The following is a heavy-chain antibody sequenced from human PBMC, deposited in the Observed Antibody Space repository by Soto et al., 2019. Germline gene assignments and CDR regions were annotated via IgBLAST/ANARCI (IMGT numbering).Heavy chain of an antibody. J-gene: IGHJ4*02. CDR3: AKVPLYYYDSSGYYRDYYFGY. CDR2: ISYDGSNK. Sequence: GSLRLSCAASGFTFSSYGMHWVRQAPGKGLEWVAVISYDGSNKYYADSVKGRFTISRDNSKNTLYLQMNSLRAEDTAVYYCAKVPLYYYDSSGYYRDYYFGYWGQGTLVTVSS. CDR1: GFTFSSYG. V-gene: IGHV3-30*18. D-gene: IGHD3-22*01.